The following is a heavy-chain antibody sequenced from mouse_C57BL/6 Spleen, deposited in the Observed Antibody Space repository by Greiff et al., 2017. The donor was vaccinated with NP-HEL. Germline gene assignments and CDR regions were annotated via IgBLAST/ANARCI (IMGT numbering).Heavy chain of an antibody. V-gene: IGHV1-82*01. Sequence: ESGPELVKPGASVKISCKASGYAFSSSWMNWVKQRPGKGLEWIGRIYPGAGDTNYNGKFKGKATLTADKSSSTAYMQLSSLTSEYSAVYCGARAKTAQATYGDWGQGTTLTVAS. J-gene: IGHJ2*01. CDR2: IYPGAGDT. CDR1: GYAFSSSW. CDR3: ARAKTAQATYGD. D-gene: IGHD3-2*02.